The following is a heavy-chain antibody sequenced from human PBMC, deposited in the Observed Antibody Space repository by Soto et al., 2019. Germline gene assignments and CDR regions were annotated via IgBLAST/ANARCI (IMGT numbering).Heavy chain of an antibody. J-gene: IGHJ6*02. CDR3: ARLEVQLVGYYYYYGMDV. V-gene: IGHV4-39*01. Sequence: XXTLSLPCTVYGGSFSGYSWGWIRQPPGKGLEWIGSIYYSGSTYYNPSLKSRVTISVDTSKNQFSLKLSSVTAADTAVYYCARLEVQLVGYYYYYGMDVWGQGTTVTVSS. D-gene: IGHD6-6*01. CDR2: IYYSGST. CDR1: GGSFSGYS.